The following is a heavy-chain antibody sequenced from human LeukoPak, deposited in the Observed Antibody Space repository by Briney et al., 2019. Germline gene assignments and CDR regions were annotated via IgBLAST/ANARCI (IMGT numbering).Heavy chain of an antibody. CDR1: GASITSSY. CDR2: VYHTGNT. J-gene: IGHJ4*02. CDR3: ARHPFSNPFDF. Sequence: SETLSLTCTVPGASITSSYWSWIRQPPGKGLEWIGYVYHTGNTDYNPSLRSRVTISLDTSKSHFTLSLSSATAADTAVYFCARHPFSNPFDFWGRGTLVTVSS. D-gene: IGHD2/OR15-2a*01. V-gene: IGHV4-59*08.